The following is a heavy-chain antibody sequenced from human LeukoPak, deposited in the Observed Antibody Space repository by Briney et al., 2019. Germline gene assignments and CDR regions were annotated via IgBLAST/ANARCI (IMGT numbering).Heavy chain of an antibody. V-gene: IGHV1-2*02. Sequence: VASVKVSCKTSGYSFTDYYMHWVRQAPGQGLKWMGWINPNSGGTSSAQKFQGRVTMTRDTSISTVYMEVSWLTSDDTAIYYCARADRLHGGPYLIGPWGQGTLVTVSS. D-gene: IGHD2-21*01. J-gene: IGHJ5*02. CDR2: INPNSGGT. CDR1: GYSFTDYY. CDR3: ARADRLHGGPYLIGP.